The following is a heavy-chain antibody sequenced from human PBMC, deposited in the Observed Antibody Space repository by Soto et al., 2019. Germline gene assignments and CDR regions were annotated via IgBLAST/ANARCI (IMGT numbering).Heavy chain of an antibody. CDR1: GFKFTDFA. CDR3: ARRVWHSYYAIDV. V-gene: IGHV3-30*09. CDR2: IAYDGSEK. D-gene: IGHD1-26*01. J-gene: IGHJ6*02. Sequence: VQLVESGGGEVQPGRSLRLSCAASGFKFTDFALHWVRQAPGKGLEWVAIIAYDGSEKHYADSVKGRFAISRDNPKNTLYLEMNSLRPEDTAVYFCARRVWHSYYAIDVWGQGTTVTVSS.